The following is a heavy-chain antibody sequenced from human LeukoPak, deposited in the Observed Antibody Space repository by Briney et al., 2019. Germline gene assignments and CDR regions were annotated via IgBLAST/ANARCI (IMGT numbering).Heavy chain of an antibody. CDR2: ISSSGSTI. CDR3: ARGYSSSPTEDYFDY. J-gene: IGHJ4*02. V-gene: IGHV3-11*01. Sequence: GGSLRLSCAASEFTFSDYYMSWIRQAPGKGLEWVSYISSSGSTIYYADSVKGRFTISRDNAKNSLYLQMNSLRAEDTAVYYCARGYSSSPTEDYFDYWGQGTLVTVSS. CDR1: EFTFSDYY. D-gene: IGHD6-13*01.